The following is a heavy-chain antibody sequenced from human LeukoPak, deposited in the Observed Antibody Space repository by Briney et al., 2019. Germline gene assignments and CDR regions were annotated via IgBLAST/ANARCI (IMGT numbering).Heavy chain of an antibody. CDR2: LNQYGNDK. J-gene: IGHJ1*01. CDR3: SRSLGTGRPHDL. D-gene: IGHD3/OR15-3a*01. Sequence: GGSLRLSCAASGFSFSSYSMNWVRQAPGKGLEWVANLNQYGNDKYYADSVRGGFTISRDNATDSLYLHMQSLRAEDSSLCFCSRSLGTGRPHDLWGQGTLVTVSS. V-gene: IGHV3-7*01. CDR1: GFSFSSYS.